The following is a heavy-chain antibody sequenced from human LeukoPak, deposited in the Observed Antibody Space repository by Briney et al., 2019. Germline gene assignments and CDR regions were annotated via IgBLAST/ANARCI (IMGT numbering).Heavy chain of an antibody. CDR1: GFTFNSYT. D-gene: IGHD6-19*01. CDR3: ASGWDAWWAFDY. V-gene: IGHV3-30*04. CDR2: ISYDGTNK. Sequence: GGSLRLSCAASGFTFNSYTMHWVRQAPGKGLEWVSVISYDGTNKYYGDSVKGRFTISRDNSKNTLYLQMNSLRAEDTAVYYCASGWDAWWAFDYWGQGILVTVSP. J-gene: IGHJ4*02.